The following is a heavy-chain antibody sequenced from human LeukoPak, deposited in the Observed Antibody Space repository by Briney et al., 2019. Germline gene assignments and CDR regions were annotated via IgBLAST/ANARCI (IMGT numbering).Heavy chain of an antibody. J-gene: IGHJ3*02. Sequence: SETLSLTCTVSGGSISSYYWSWIRQPPGKGLEWIGEINHSGSTNYDPSLKSRVTISVDTSKNQFSLKLSSVTAADTAVYYCASWLPDPLPDTDAFDIWGQGTMVTVSS. D-gene: IGHD3-10*01. CDR2: INHSGST. CDR1: GGSISSYY. V-gene: IGHV4-59*12. CDR3: ASWLPDPLPDTDAFDI.